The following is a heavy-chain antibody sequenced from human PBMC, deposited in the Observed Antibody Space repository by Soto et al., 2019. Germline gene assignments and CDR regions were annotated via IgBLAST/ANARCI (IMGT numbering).Heavy chain of an antibody. CDR3: ASGTYSSGWFGY. V-gene: IGHV1-69*13. J-gene: IGHJ5*01. Sequence: AASVKVSCKASGGTFSSYAISWVRQAPGQGLEWMGGIIPIFGTANYAQKFQGRVTITADESTSTAYMELSSLRSEDTAVYYCASGTYSSGWFGYWGQGTLVTVSS. CDR2: IIPIFGTA. D-gene: IGHD6-19*01. CDR1: GGTFSSYA.